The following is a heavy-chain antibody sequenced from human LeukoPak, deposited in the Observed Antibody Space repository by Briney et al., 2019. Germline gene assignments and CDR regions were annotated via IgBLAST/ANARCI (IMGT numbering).Heavy chain of an antibody. J-gene: IGHJ4*02. CDR1: GFTFSSYG. CDR3: AKVFSSGYFYYFDY. CDR2: IRYDGSNK. V-gene: IGHV3-30*02. D-gene: IGHD3-22*01. Sequence: QPGGSLRLSCAASGFTFSSYGMHWVRQAPGKGLEWVAFIRYDGSNKYYADSVKGRFTISRDNSKNTLYLQMNSLRAEDTAVYYCAKVFSSGYFYYFDYWGQGTLVTVSS.